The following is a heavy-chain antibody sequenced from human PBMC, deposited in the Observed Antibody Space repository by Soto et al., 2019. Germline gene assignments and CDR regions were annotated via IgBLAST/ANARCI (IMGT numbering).Heavy chain of an antibody. CDR3: ARVPSSSGRAHFDY. D-gene: IGHD2-15*01. Sequence: QVQLVESGGGVVQPGRSLRLSCAASGFTFSSYAMHWVRQAPGEGLEWVAVISYDGSNKYYADCVKGRFTISRDNSKNTLYLQMNSLRAEDTAVYYCARVPSSSGRAHFDYWGQGTLVTVSS. V-gene: IGHV3-30-3*01. CDR2: ISYDGSNK. J-gene: IGHJ4*02. CDR1: GFTFSSYA.